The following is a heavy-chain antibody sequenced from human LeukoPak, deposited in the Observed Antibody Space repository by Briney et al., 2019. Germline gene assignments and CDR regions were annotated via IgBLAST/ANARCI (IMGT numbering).Heavy chain of an antibody. CDR3: ARDYCSSTSCSRNAFDI. Sequence: SETLSLTCTVSGGSISSYYWSWIRQPAGKGLEWIGRIYTSGSTNYNPSLKSRVTMSVDTSKNQFSLKLSSVTAADTAVYYCARDYCSSTSCSRNAFDIWGQGTMVTVSS. J-gene: IGHJ3*02. CDR1: GGSISSYY. D-gene: IGHD2-2*01. V-gene: IGHV4-4*07. CDR2: IYTSGST.